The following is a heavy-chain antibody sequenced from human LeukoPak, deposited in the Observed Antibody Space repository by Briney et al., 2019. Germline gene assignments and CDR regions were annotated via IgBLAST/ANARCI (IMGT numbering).Heavy chain of an antibody. J-gene: IGHJ4*02. CDR1: GFTFSSYS. CDR2: ISSSSSYI. V-gene: IGHV3-21*01. Sequence: GGSLRLSCAASGFTFSSYSMNWVRQAPGKGLEWVSSISSSSSYIHYADSVKGRFTISRDNAKNSLYLQMNSLRAEDTAVYYCARSYYDSREDYWGQGTLVTVSS. CDR3: ARSYYDSREDY. D-gene: IGHD3-22*01.